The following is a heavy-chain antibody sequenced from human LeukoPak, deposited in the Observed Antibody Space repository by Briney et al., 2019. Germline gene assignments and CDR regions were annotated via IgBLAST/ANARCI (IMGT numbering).Heavy chain of an antibody. CDR1: GFTFSSYS. CDR3: AKDMFGATAAQAY. Sequence: PGGSLRLSCAASGFTFSSYSMNWVRQAPGKGLEWVSYISNSGSTMYYADSVKARFTISRDNAKNSLYLQMNSLRAEDTAVYYCAKDMFGATAAQAYWGQGTLVTVSS. CDR2: ISNSGSTM. J-gene: IGHJ4*02. D-gene: IGHD4/OR15-4a*01. V-gene: IGHV3-48*01.